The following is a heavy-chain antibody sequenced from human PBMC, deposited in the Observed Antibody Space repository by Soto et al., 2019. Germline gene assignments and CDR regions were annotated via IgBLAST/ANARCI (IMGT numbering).Heavy chain of an antibody. CDR1: GGSFSGYY. CDR2: INHGGST. CDR3: AKGLGGSSGWFHYYYYGMDV. V-gene: IGHV4-34*01. Sequence: PSETLSLTCAVYGGSFSGYYWSWIRQPPGKGLEWIGEINHGGSTNYNPSLKSRVTISVDTSKNQFSLKLSSVTAADTAVYYCAKGLGGSSGWFHYYYYGMDVWGQGTTVTVSS. J-gene: IGHJ6*02. D-gene: IGHD6-19*01.